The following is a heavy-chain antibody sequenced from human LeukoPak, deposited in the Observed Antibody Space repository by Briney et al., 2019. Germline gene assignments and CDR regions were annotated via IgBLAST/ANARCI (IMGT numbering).Heavy chain of an antibody. CDR2: ISSSSSYI. V-gene: IGHV3-21*01. Sequence: PGGSLRLSCAASGFTFSSYSMNWVRQAPGKGLEWVSSISSSSSYIYYADSVKGRFTISRDNAKNPLYLQMNSLRAEDTAVYYCARDGYCTNGVCFIFDYWGQGTLVTVSS. D-gene: IGHD2-8*01. J-gene: IGHJ4*02. CDR1: GFTFSSYS. CDR3: ARDGYCTNGVCFIFDY.